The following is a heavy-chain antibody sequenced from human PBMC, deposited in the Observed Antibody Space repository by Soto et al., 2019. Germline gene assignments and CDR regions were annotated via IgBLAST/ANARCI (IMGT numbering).Heavy chain of an antibody. V-gene: IGHV3-23*01. CDR3: AKRPRALLTFDY. CDR1: GFIFSNYF. D-gene: IGHD1-26*01. CDR2: ISDSGGTS. Sequence: PGGSLILSCAAYGFIFSNYFMSWVRQAPGKGLEWVSSISDSGGTSYYADSVKGRFTISRDNSKNTLYLQMNSLRAEDTAIYYCAKRPRALLTFDYWGQGTLVTVSS. J-gene: IGHJ4*02.